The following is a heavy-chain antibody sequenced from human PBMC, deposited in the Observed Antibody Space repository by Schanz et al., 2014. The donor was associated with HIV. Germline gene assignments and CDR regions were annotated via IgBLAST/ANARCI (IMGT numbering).Heavy chain of an antibody. V-gene: IGHV3-11*01. J-gene: IGHJ4*02. Sequence: QVQLVESGGGLVKPGGSLRLSCAASGFTFNDYYMTWIRQAPGKGLEWVSYISDTGTTTYYADSVNGRFTISRDNAKNSMFLQMNSLRAEDTAVYYCARVPYSGSYEYYFDYWGQGTLVTVSS. CDR2: ISDTGTTT. D-gene: IGHD1-26*01. CDR1: GFTFNDYY. CDR3: ARVPYSGSYEYYFDY.